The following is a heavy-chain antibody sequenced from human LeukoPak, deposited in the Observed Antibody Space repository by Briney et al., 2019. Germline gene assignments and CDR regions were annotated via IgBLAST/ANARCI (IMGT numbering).Heavy chain of an antibody. Sequence: PGGSLRLSCAASGFTFSSYGMHWVRQAPGKGLEWVAFIRYDGSNKYYADSVKGRFTISRDNSKNTLYLQMNSLRAEDTAVYYCAKPLFGYDILTGLGYWGQGTLVSVSS. CDR1: GFTFSSYG. J-gene: IGHJ4*02. D-gene: IGHD3-9*01. V-gene: IGHV3-30*02. CDR3: AKPLFGYDILTGLGY. CDR2: IRYDGSNK.